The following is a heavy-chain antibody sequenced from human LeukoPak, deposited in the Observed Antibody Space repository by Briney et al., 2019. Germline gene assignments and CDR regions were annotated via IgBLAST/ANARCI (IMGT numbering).Heavy chain of an antibody. J-gene: IGHJ4*02. CDR2: ISGSGGST. D-gene: IGHD1-26*01. Sequence: GGSLRLSCAASGFTFSSYAMSWVRQAPGKGLEWVSAISGSGGSTYYADSVKGRFTISRDNSKNTLYLQMNSLRAEDTALYYCARILVGATSFDYWGQGTLVTVSS. V-gene: IGHV3-23*01. CDR3: ARILVGATSFDY. CDR1: GFTFSSYA.